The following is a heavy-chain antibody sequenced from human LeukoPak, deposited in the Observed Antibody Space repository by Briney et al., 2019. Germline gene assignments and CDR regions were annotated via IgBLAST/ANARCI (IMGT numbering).Heavy chain of an antibody. CDR3: ARAEEDFDY. Sequence: PSETLSLTCTVSGGAISSSSYYWSWIRQPPGKGLEWIGEINHSGSTNYNPSLKSRVTISVDTSKNQFSLKLSSVTAADTAVYYCARAEEDFDYWGQGTLVTVSS. J-gene: IGHJ4*02. V-gene: IGHV4-39*07. CDR1: GGAISSSSYY. CDR2: INHSGST.